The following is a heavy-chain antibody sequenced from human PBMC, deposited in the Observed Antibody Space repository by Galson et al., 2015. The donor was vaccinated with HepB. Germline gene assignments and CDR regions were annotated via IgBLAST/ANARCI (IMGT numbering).Heavy chain of an antibody. Sequence: LRLSCAASGFTFSSYGMHWVRQAPGKGLEWVAVIWYDGSSKYYADSVKGRFTISRDNSKNTLYLQMNSLRAEDTAVYYCARAGYCSSTSCYSGAFDIWGQGTMVTVSS. J-gene: IGHJ3*02. D-gene: IGHD2-2*02. CDR2: IWYDGSSK. CDR1: GFTFSSYG. V-gene: IGHV3-33*01. CDR3: ARAGYCSSTSCYSGAFDI.